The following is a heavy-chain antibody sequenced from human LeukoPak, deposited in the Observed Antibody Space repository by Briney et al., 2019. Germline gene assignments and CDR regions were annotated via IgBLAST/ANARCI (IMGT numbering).Heavy chain of an antibody. CDR1: GFTVSSNC. CDR2: IYSGGST. Sequence: GGSLRLSCAASGFTVSSNCMSWVRQAPGKGLEWVSAIYSGGSTYYADSVKGRFTISRDNPKNTLYLQMNSLRAEDTAVYYCARDSEVGYNVDTAKPSDYYGMDVWGQGTTVTVSS. J-gene: IGHJ6*02. D-gene: IGHD5-18*01. CDR3: ARDSEVGYNVDTAKPSDYYGMDV. V-gene: IGHV3-66*01.